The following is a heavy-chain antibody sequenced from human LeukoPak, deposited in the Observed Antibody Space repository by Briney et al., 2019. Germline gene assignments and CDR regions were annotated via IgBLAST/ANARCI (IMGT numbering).Heavy chain of an antibody. Sequence: SETLSLTCTVSGGSISSYYWSWIRQPPGKGLEWIGYIYYSGSTNYNPSLKSRVTISVDTSKNQFSLKLSSATAADTAVYYCASLNMAYSHDYWGQGTLVTVSS. V-gene: IGHV4-59*01. J-gene: IGHJ4*02. CDR2: IYYSGST. CDR1: GGSISSYY. CDR3: ASLNMAYSHDY. D-gene: IGHD2-15*01.